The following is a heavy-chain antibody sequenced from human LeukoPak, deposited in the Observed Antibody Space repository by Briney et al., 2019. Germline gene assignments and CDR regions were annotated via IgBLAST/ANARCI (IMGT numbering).Heavy chain of an antibody. CDR2: ISSSGSTI. Sequence: GGSLRLSCAASGFTFSDYYMSWIRQAPGKGLEWVSYISSSGSTIYYADSVKGRFTISRDNAKNSLYLQMNSLRAEDTAVYYCAREGPYYYDSPDAFDIWGQGTMVIVSS. CDR3: AREGPYYYDSPDAFDI. CDR1: GFTFSDYY. D-gene: IGHD3-22*01. V-gene: IGHV3-11*04. J-gene: IGHJ3*02.